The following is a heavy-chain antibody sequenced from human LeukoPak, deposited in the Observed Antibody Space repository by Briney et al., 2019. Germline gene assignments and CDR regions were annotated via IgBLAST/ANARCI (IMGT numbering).Heavy chain of an antibody. CDR3: ARRRITMIVVAGYFQH. Sequence: GSLRLSCAASGFTVSSNYMSWVRQAPGKGLEWIGEINHSGSTNYNPSLKSRVTISVDTSKNQFSLKLSSVTAADTAVYYCARRRITMIVVAGYFQHWGQGTLVTVSS. J-gene: IGHJ1*01. CDR2: INHSGST. CDR1: GFTVSSNY. V-gene: IGHV4-34*01. D-gene: IGHD3-22*01.